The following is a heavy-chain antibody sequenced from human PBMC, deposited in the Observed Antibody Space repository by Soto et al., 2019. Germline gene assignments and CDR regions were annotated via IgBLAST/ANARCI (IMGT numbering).Heavy chain of an antibody. CDR3: ARGGPSIAVVRGIYFYY. V-gene: IGHV4-61*01. D-gene: IGHD6-19*01. J-gene: IGHJ4*02. CDR1: GGSVSSGSYY. Sequence: QVQLQESGPGLVKPSETLSLTCTVSGGSVSSGSYYWSWIRQPPGKGLEWIGYIYYSGSTNYNPSLKSRVTISVDTSKNQFSLKLSSVTAADTAVYYCARGGPSIAVVRGIYFYYWGQGTLVTVSS. CDR2: IYYSGST.